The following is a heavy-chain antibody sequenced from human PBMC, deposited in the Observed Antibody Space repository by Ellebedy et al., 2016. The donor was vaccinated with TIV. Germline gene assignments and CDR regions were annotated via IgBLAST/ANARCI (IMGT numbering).Heavy chain of an antibody. CDR3: PYSSGWYKFDD. Sequence: GESLKISCSASGFTFSAFAMHWVRQAPGKGLEWVAEVSYDGNTKYYTDSVKDRFTISRDNSKNTLYLQMNSLRAEDTAVYYCPYSSGWYKFDDWGQGTLVTVSS. CDR1: GFTFSAFA. D-gene: IGHD6-19*01. CDR2: VSYDGNTK. V-gene: IGHV3-30*04. J-gene: IGHJ4*02.